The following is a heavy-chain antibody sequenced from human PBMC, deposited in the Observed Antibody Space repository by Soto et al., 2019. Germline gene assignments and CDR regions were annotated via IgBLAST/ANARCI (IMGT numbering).Heavy chain of an antibody. CDR3: ARGKPPEAYYYYYGMDV. Sequence: PGGSLRLSCAASGFTVSSNYVSWVRQAPGKGLEWVSVIYSGGSTYYADSVKGRFTISRDNSKNTLYLQMNSLRAEDTAVYYCARGKPPEAYYYYYGMDVWGQGTTVTVSS. J-gene: IGHJ6*02. CDR2: IYSGGST. CDR1: GFTVSSNY. V-gene: IGHV3-53*01.